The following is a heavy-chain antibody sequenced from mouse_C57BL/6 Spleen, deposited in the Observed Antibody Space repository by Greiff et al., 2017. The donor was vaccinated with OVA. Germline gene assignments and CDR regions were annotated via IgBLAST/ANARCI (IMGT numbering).Heavy chain of an antibody. CDR2: IYPGDGDT. CDR3: ARDTTVAYYFDY. D-gene: IGHD1-1*01. Sequence: QVQLKQSGPELVKPGASVKISCKASGYAFSSSWMNWVKQRPGKGLEWIGRIYPGDGDTNYNGKFKGKATLTADKSSSTAYMQLSSLTSEDSAVYFCARDTTVAYYFDYWGQGTTLTVSS. J-gene: IGHJ2*01. V-gene: IGHV1-82*01. CDR1: GYAFSSSW.